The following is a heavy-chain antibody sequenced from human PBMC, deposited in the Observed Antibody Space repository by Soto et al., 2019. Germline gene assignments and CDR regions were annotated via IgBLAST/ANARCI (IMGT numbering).Heavy chain of an antibody. CDR3: ARGCTGSYDY. CDR2: INHSGST. J-gene: IGHJ4*02. D-gene: IGHD1-26*01. Sequence: PSETLSLTCAVYGCSFSNYYMSWIRQTPGKGLEWIGEINHSGSTNYNLSLKSRVTISVDTSKNQFSLKLSSVTAADTAGYYCARGCTGSYDYWGQGTLVTVSS. CDR1: GCSFSNYY. V-gene: IGHV4-34*01.